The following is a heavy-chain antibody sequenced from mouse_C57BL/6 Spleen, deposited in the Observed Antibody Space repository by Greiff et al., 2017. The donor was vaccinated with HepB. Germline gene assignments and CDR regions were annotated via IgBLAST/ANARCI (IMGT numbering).Heavy chain of an antibody. Sequence: QVQLQQPGAELVKPGASVKLSCKASGYTFTSYWMQWVKQRPGQGLEWIGEIDPSDSYTNYNQKFKGKATLTVDTSSSTAYMQLSSLTSEDSAVYYCARTRGRFAYWGQGTPVTVSA. CDR2: IDPSDSYT. V-gene: IGHV1-50*01. J-gene: IGHJ3*01. CDR3: ARTRGRFAY. CDR1: GYTFTSYW. D-gene: IGHD3-3*01.